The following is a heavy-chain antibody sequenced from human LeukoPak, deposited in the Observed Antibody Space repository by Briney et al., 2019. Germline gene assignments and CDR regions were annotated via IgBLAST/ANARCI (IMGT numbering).Heavy chain of an antibody. J-gene: IGHJ4*02. CDR3: ASGRAFWFGELWGDY. CDR1: GYTFTSYG. CDR2: ISAYNGNT. Sequence: ASVKVSCKASGYTFTSYGISWVRQAPGQGLEWMGWISAYNGNTNYAQKLQGRVTMTTDTSTSTAYMELRSLRSDDTAVYYCASGRAFWFGELWGDYWGQGTLVTVSS. D-gene: IGHD3-10*01. V-gene: IGHV1-18*01.